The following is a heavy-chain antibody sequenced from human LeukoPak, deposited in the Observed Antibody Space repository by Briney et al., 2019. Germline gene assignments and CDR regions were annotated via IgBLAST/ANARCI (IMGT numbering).Heavy chain of an antibody. V-gene: IGHV3-30*18. CDR2: ISYDGSNK. Sequence: GGSLRLSCVASGFTFSSYGMHWVRQAPGKGLEWVAVISYDGSNKYYADSVKGRFTISRDNSKNTLYLQMDSLRAEDTAVYYCAKGRTFDIWGQGTMVTVSS. J-gene: IGHJ3*02. CDR1: GFTFSSYG. CDR3: AKGRTFDI.